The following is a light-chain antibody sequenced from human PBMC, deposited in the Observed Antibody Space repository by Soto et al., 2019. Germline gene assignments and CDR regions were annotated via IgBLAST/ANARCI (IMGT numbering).Light chain of an antibody. J-gene: IGLJ2*01. CDR1: TGAVTSSYY. V-gene: IGLV7-43*01. CDR3: LLYVGGAVI. Sequence: QAVVNQEPSLTVSPGGTVTLTCASSTGAVTSSYYPNWFQQKPGQAPRALIYSTGNKHSWTPARFSGSLLGGKAALTLSGVQPEDEAEYYCLLYVGGAVIFGGGTKVTVL. CDR2: STG.